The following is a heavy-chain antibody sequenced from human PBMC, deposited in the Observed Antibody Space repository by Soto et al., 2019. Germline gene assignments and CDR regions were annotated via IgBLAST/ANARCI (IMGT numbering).Heavy chain of an antibody. J-gene: IGHJ4*02. CDR3: ARDLAYCSTGRCYAKWGY. CDR2: IYYSGT. V-gene: IGHV4-30-4*01. D-gene: IGHD2-15*01. CDR1: GGSISGDDYF. Sequence: SETLSLTCTVSGGSISGDDYFWSWIRQPPGKGLEWIGFIYYSGTYYNPSLKSRATISTDTSKYHFSLKLSSVTAADTAVYYCARDLAYCSTGRCYAKWGYWGQGTLVTVSS.